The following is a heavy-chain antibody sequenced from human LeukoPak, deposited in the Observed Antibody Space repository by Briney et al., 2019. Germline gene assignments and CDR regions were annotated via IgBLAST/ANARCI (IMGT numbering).Heavy chain of an antibody. D-gene: IGHD3-22*01. V-gene: IGHV4-34*01. CDR1: GGSFSGYY. J-gene: IGHJ4*02. CDR2: INHSGST. Sequence: SETLSLTCAVYGGSFSGYYWSWIRQPPGKELEWIGEINHSGSTNYNPSLKSRVTISVDTSKNQFSLKLSSVTAADTAVYYCAKEYYYDSSGYWLLWGQGTLVTVSS. CDR3: AKEYYYDSSGYWLL.